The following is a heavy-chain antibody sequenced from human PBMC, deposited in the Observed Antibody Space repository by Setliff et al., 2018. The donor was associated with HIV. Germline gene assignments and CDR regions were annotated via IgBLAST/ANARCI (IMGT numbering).Heavy chain of an antibody. V-gene: IGHV3-7*01. CDR2: IKQDGTDK. J-gene: IGHJ4*02. Sequence: PGGSLRLSCAASGFTFSDYWMSWVRQAPGKGLEWVANIKQDGTDKYYVDSVRGRFTISRDNARNSLFLQMNGLRVEDTAVYYCARDTCDTPSCYAGPRFVYWGQGNLVTVSS. D-gene: IGHD2-2*01. CDR3: ARDTCDTPSCYAGPRFVY. CDR1: GFTFSDYW.